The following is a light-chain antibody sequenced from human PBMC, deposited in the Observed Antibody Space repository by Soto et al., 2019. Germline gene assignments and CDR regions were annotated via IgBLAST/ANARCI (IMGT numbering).Light chain of an antibody. CDR3: QSYDNSLSGSYV. CDR2: GKN. CDR1: SSNIGAGHD. V-gene: IGLV1-40*01. J-gene: IGLJ1*01. Sequence: QSVLTQPPSVSGAPGQRVTISCTGSSSNIGAGHDVHWYQQLPGTAPKLLIYGKNNRPSGVPDRFSVSKSGTSASLAITGLQAEDEADYYCQSYDNSLSGSYVFGNGTKLTVL.